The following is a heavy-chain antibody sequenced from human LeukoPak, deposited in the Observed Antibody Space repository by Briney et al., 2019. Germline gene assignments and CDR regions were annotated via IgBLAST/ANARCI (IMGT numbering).Heavy chain of an antibody. CDR2: IIPIFGTT. V-gene: IGHV1-69*06. CDR1: GGTFSSYA. J-gene: IGHJ6*03. CDR3: ARVVGLTGYSSSWYSGYYYYMDV. Sequence: SVKVSCKASGGTFSSYAINWVRQAPGQGLEWMGGIIPIFGTTNYAQKFQDRVTITADKSTSTAYMELSSLRSEDTAVYYCARVVGLTGYSSSWYSGYYYYMDVWGKGTTVTVSS. D-gene: IGHD6-13*01.